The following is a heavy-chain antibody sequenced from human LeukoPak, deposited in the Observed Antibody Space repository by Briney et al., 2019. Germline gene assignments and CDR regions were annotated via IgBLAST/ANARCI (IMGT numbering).Heavy chain of an antibody. CDR3: ARDGGYSYGYFDY. D-gene: IGHD5-18*01. CDR1: GFTFRTFS. J-gene: IGHJ4*02. CDR2: ISYDGSNK. V-gene: IGHV3-30*03. Sequence: GGSLRLTCAASGFTFRTFSMNWVRQAPGKGLEWVAVISYDGSNKYYADSVKGRFTISRDNSKNTLYLQMNSLRAEDTAVYYCARDGGYSYGYFDYWGQGTLVTVSS.